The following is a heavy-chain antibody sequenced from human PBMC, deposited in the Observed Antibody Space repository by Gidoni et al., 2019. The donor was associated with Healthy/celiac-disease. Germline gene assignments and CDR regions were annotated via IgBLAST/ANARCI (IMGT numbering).Heavy chain of an antibody. D-gene: IGHD5-12*01. CDR2: IIPIFGTA. J-gene: IGHJ3*02. CDR3: ARDQGVEMATITAFDI. V-gene: IGHV1-69*01. CDR1: GGTFSSYA. Sequence: QVQLVQFGAEVQKPGSSVTVSCKASGGTFSSYAISWVRQAPGQGLEWMGGIIPIFGTANYAQKFQGRVTITADESTSTAYMELSSLRSEDTAVYYCARDQGVEMATITAFDIWGQGTMVTVSS.